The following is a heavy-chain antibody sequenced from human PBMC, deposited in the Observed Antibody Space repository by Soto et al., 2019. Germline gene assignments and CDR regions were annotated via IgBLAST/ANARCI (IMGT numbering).Heavy chain of an antibody. J-gene: IGHJ5*02. CDR1: GGSVSSGTYY. V-gene: IGHV4-61*01. CDR3: ARVGGINWFDP. CDR2: IYYSGIT. D-gene: IGHD3-16*01. Sequence: SETLSLTCTVSGGSVSSGTYYWNWIRQSPGKGLEWIAYIYYSGITNYNPSLKSRVTISLDTSKNQFSLKLNSVTAADTAVYYCARVGGINWFDPWGQGTLVTVSS.